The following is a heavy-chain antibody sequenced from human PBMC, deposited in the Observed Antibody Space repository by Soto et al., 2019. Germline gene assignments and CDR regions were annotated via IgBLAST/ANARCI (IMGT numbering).Heavy chain of an antibody. J-gene: IGHJ4*02. CDR2: IFSNDEK. D-gene: IGHD3-3*01. CDR1: GFSLSNARMG. V-gene: IGHV2-26*01. Sequence: QVTLKESGPVLVKPTETLTLTCTVSGFSLSNARMGVSWIRQPPGKALEWLAHIFSNDEKSYSTSLKSRLTISQDTSKSQVVLTMTNMDPVDTATYYWARYNYDFWSGYFPFDYWGQGTLVTVAS. CDR3: ARYNYDFWSGYFPFDY.